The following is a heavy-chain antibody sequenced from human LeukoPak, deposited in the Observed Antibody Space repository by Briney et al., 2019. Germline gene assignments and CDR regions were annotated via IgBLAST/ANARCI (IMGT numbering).Heavy chain of an antibody. CDR1: GFTFSSYW. D-gene: IGHD3-22*01. V-gene: IGHV3-7*01. J-gene: IGHJ6*03. CDR2: IKQDGSEK. Sequence: PGGSLRLSCAASGFTFSSYWMSWVRQAPGKGLEWVANIKQDGSEKYYVDSVKGRFTISRDNAKISLYLQMNSLRAEDTAVYYCARDSYYDSSGYYRGNYYYYMDVWGKGTTVTVSS. CDR3: ARDSYYDSSGYYRGNYYYYMDV.